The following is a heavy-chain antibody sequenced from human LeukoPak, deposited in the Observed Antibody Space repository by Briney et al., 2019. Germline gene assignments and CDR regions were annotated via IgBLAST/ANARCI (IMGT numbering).Heavy chain of an antibody. D-gene: IGHD3-9*01. CDR1: GFTFSSYG. CDR3: ARDGDYDILIGYYYGMDV. V-gene: IGHV3-33*01. J-gene: IGHJ6*04. CDR2: IWYDGSNK. Sequence: GGSLRLSCAASGFTFSSYGMHWVRQAPGKGLEWVAVIWYDGSNKYYADSVKGRFTISRDNSKSTLYLQMNSLRAEDTAVYYCARDGDYDILIGYYYGMDVWGKGTTVTVSS.